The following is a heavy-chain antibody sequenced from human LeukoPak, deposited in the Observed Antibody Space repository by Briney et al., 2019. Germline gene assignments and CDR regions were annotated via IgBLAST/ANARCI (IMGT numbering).Heavy chain of an antibody. CDR1: GFTFDDYA. V-gene: IGHV3-9*03. CDR3: ARSPQSQWLYAHFDY. J-gene: IGHJ4*02. CDR2: INWNSNSV. D-gene: IGHD3-22*01. Sequence: GRSLRLSCAASGFTFDDYAMHWVRQAPGKGLEWVSGINWNSNSVGYADSVKGRFTISRDNAKNSVYLQMNSLRAEDMAFYFCARSPQSQWLYAHFDYWGQGILVTVSS.